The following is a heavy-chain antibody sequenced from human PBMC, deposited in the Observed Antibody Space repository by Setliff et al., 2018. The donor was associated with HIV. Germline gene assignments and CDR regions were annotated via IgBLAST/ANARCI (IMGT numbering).Heavy chain of an antibody. CDR2: ISYSGST. V-gene: IGHV4-59*12. CDR3: AREIYGGNSRPFDY. Sequence: PSETLSLTCTVSGGSISSFFWSWIRQPPGKGLEWIGHISYSGSTNYNPSLKSRVTISLDTPNNQFFLNMESVTAADTAVYYCAREIYGGNSRPFDYWGQGTLVTVS. CDR1: GGSISSFF. D-gene: IGHD4-17*01. J-gene: IGHJ4*02.